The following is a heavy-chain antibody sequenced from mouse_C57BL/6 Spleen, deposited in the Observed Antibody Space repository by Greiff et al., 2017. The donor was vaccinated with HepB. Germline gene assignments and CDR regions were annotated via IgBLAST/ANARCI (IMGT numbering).Heavy chain of an antibody. J-gene: IGHJ1*03. V-gene: IGHV3-6*01. CDR3: SSGVYYSNYAWYFDV. CDR1: GYSITSGYY. CDR2: ISYDGSN. Sequence: EVKLQESGPGLVKPSQSLSLTCSVTGYSITSGYYWNWIRQFPGNKLEWMGYISYDGSNNYNPSLKNRISITRDTSKNQFFLKLNSVTTEDTATYYCSSGVYYSNYAWYFDVWGTGTTVTVSS. D-gene: IGHD2-5*01.